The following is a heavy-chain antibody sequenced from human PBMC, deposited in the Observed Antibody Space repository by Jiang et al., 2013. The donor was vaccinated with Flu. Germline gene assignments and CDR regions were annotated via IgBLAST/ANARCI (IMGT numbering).Heavy chain of an antibody. D-gene: IGHD6-6*01. V-gene: IGHV1-18*01. CDR3: ARVGIAAHWFDP. CDR2: ISAYNGNT. CDR1: GYRFASYG. Sequence: GAEVKKPGASVKVSCKASGYRFASYGISWVRQAPGQGLEWMGWISAYNGNTNYAQKFQGRVTMTTDTSTTTAYMELRSLRSDDTAVYYCARVGIAAHWFDPWGQGTLVTVSS. J-gene: IGHJ5*02.